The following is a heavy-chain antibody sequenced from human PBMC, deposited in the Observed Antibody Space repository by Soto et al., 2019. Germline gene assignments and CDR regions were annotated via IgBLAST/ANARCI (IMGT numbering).Heavy chain of an antibody. CDR3: AKERATTTAFDY. Sequence: GGSLRLSCAASGFTFSRDGISWVRQAPGKGLEWVSLITDNGGSTYYADSVKGRFTISRGNTKNTLFLQMNSLRAEDTAVYYCAKERATTTAFDYWGQGALVTV. V-gene: IGHV3-23*01. D-gene: IGHD4-17*01. CDR2: ITDNGGST. J-gene: IGHJ4*02. CDR1: GFTFSRDG.